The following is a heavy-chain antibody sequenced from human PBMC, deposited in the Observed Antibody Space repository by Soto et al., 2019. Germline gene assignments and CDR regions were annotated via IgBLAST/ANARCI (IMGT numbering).Heavy chain of an antibody. D-gene: IGHD3-3*01. CDR1: GFTFSSYS. CDR3: ASEGWSGYYYYGMDV. V-gene: IGHV3-21*01. Sequence: EVQLVESGGGLVKPGGSLRLSCAASGFTFSSYSMNWVRQAPGKGLEWVSSISSSGTYTYYADSLKGRFTISRDNAKNSLYVQLNSLRGEETAVYYCASEGWSGYYYYGMDVGGQWTTVTASS. CDR2: ISSSGTYT. J-gene: IGHJ6*02.